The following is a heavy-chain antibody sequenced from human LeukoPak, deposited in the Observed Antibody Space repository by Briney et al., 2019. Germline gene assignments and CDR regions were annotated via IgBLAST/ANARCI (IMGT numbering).Heavy chain of an antibody. CDR2: IYPGDSDT. D-gene: IGHD1-26*01. CDR1: GYSFTNYW. J-gene: IGHJ4*02. CDR3: ASSIVGALYYFDY. Sequence: GESLKISCKGSGYSFTNYWIGWVRQMPGKGLEWMGIIYPGDSDTRYSPSFQGQVTISADKSISTAYLQWSSLKASDTAMYYCASSIVGALYYFDYWGQGTLVTVSS. V-gene: IGHV5-51*01.